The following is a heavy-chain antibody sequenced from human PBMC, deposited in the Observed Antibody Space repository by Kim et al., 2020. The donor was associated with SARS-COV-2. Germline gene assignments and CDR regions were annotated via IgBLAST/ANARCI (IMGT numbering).Heavy chain of an antibody. CDR3: LKMVRGVTIYYFDY. V-gene: IGHV3-15*01. D-gene: IGHD3-10*01. J-gene: IGHJ4*02. CDR2: INRKADGGTT. Sequence: GGSLRLSCAVSGFTFSDAWMAWVRQAPGKGLEWVGRINRKADGGTTDYATPVKGRFTISRDDSKNTLYLHMNSLKTEDTAMYYCLKMVRGVTIYYFDYWGQGTLVTVSS. CDR1: GFTFSDAW.